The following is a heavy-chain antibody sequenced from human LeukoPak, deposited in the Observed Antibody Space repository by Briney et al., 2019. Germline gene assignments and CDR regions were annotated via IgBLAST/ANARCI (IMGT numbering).Heavy chain of an antibody. J-gene: IGHJ6*03. Sequence: PGGSLRLSCAASGFTFSDYYMSWIRQAPGKGLEWVSYISSSGSTIYYADSVKGRFTISRDNAKNSLYLQMNSLRAEDTAVYYCAPIGYSSGWYDLVHYMDVWGKGTTVTISS. V-gene: IGHV3-11*01. D-gene: IGHD6-19*01. CDR2: ISSSGSTI. CDR3: APIGYSSGWYDLVHYMDV. CDR1: GFTFSDYY.